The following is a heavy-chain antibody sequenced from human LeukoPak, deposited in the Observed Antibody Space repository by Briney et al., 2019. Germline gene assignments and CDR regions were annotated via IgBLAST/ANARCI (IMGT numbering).Heavy chain of an antibody. CDR3: ATYDFWNSHPHVY. D-gene: IGHD3-3*01. Sequence: SETLSLTCTVSGGSISSYYWSWIRQPPGKGLEWIGYIYYSGSTNYNPSLKSRVTISVDTSKNQFSLKLSSVTAADTAIYYCATYDFWNSHPHVYWGQGTLVTVSS. CDR1: GGSISSYY. CDR2: IYYSGST. V-gene: IGHV4-59*01. J-gene: IGHJ4*02.